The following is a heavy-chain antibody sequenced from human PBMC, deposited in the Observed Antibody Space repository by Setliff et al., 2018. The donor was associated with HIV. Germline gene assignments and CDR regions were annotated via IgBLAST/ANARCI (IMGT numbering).Heavy chain of an antibody. CDR3: ARAGYCSGGNCHTHYFDS. CDR2: IRSDGSNK. V-gene: IGHV3-30*02. CDR1: GFTFGRCG. J-gene: IGHJ4*02. D-gene: IGHD2-15*01. Sequence: GGSLRLSCAASGFTFGRCGMHWVRQAPGKGLEWMSSIRSDGSNKYYADSVKGRFTISRDNAKNSLYLQMNSLRPEDTAVYFCARAGYCSGGNCHTHYFDSWGQGTLVTVSS.